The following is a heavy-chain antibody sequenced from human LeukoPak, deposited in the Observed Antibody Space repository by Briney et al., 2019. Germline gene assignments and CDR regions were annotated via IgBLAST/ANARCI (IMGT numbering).Heavy chain of an antibody. CDR3: ARHRGYSLRGYCFDY. Sequence: SETLSLTCTVSGGSISSSSYYWGWIRQPPGKGLEWIGSIYYSGSTYYNPSLKSRVTISVDTSKNQFSLKLSSVTAADTAVYYCARHRGYSLRGYCFDYWGQGTLVTVSS. CDR2: IYYSGST. V-gene: IGHV4-39*01. J-gene: IGHJ4*02. CDR1: GGSISSSSYY. D-gene: IGHD5-18*01.